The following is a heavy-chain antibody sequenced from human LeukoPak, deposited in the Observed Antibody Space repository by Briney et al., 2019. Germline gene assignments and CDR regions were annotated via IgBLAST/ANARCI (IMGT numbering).Heavy chain of an antibody. CDR2: IKQDGSVA. CDR1: GITLSSYW. V-gene: IGHV3-7*01. Sequence: GGSLRLSCVGSGITLSSYWMNWVRQAPGKGLEWVAIIKQDGSVAHYVDSVKGRLTISRDNAKNSLYLQINNLRAEDTAVYYCAGGQGYLIQLWGQGTLVTVSS. J-gene: IGHJ4*02. D-gene: IGHD2-15*01. CDR3: AGGQGYLIQL.